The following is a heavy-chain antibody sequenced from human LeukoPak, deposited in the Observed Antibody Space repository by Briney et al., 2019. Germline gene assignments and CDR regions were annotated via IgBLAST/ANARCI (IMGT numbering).Heavy chain of an antibody. D-gene: IGHD3-16*02. CDR2: IIPIFGTA. J-gene: IGHJ3*02. V-gene: IGHV1-69*05. CDR1: GGTFSSYA. CDR3: ASNDYVWGSYLYFDI. Sequence: SVKVSCKASGGTFSSYAISWVRQAPGQGLEWMGGIIPIFGTANYAQKFQGRVTITTDESTSTAYMELSSLRSEDTAVYYCASNDYVWGSYLYFDIWGQGTMVTVSS.